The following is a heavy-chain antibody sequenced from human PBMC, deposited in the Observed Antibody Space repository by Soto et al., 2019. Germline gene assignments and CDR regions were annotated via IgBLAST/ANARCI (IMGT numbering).Heavy chain of an antibody. CDR2: IYWDDDK. CDR3: AHRRGTIFGVVIGNYNWFDP. J-gene: IGHJ5*02. Sequence: QITLKESGPTLVNPTQTLTLTCTFSGFSLSTSGVGVGWIRQPPGKALEWLALIYWDDDKRYSPSLKSRLTITKDTSKNQVVLTMTNMDPVDTATYYCAHRRGTIFGVVIGNYNWFDPWGQGTLVTVSS. CDR1: GFSLSTSGVG. D-gene: IGHD3-3*01. V-gene: IGHV2-5*02.